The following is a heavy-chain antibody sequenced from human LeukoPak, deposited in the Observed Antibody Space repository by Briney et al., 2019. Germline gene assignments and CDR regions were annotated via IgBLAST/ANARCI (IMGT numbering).Heavy chain of an antibody. V-gene: IGHV1-8*01. CDR1: GYTFTTHD. CDR3: ARGLGDYNTDWFPVSGY. Sequence: ASVKVSCKATGYTFTTHDLTWVRQATGQGLEWMGWMNPGSGDTAYAQKFQGRVTMTRDTSMSTAYMELNSLGSEDTAIYYCARGLGDYNTDWFPVSGYWGQGTPVTVSS. D-gene: IGHD3-9*01. J-gene: IGHJ4*02. CDR2: MNPGSGDT.